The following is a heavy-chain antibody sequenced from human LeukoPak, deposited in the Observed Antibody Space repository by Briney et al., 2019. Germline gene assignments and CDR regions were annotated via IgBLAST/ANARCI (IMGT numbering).Heavy chain of an antibody. J-gene: IGHJ3*02. Sequence: SQTLSLTCTVSGGSISSGDYYWSWIRQPPGKGLEWIGYIYYSGSTYYNPSLKSRVTISVDTSKNQFSLKLSSVTAADTAVYYCARVLRFLEWLAVDAFDIWGQGTMVTVSS. D-gene: IGHD3-3*01. CDR2: IYYSGST. CDR1: GGSISSGDYY. V-gene: IGHV4-30-4*08. CDR3: ARVLRFLEWLAVDAFDI.